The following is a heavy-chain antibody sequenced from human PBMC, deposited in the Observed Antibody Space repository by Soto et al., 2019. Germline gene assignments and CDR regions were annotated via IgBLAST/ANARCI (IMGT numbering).Heavy chain of an antibody. CDR1: GGTFGNSA. CDR3: AREKDRLQFGVKYYYAMEV. V-gene: IGHV1-69*12. J-gene: IGHJ6*02. CDR2: IIPIFPTP. D-gene: IGHD5-12*01. Sequence: QVQLVQSGAEVKKPGSSVTVSGKASGGTFGNSAISWERQAPGHGLVWMGGIIPIFPTPDYAQKLQGRVTITADESTSTAYMELPSLRSEDTAVYFGAREKDRLQFGVKYYYAMEVWGQGTTVSVSS.